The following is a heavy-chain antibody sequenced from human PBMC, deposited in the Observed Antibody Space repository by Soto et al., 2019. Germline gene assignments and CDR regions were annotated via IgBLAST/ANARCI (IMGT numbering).Heavy chain of an antibody. V-gene: IGHV3-30*18. J-gene: IGHJ4*02. CDR1: GFTFSSYG. Sequence: QVQLVESGGGVVQPGRSLRLSCAASGFTFSSYGMHWVRQAPGKGLEWVAVISYDGSNKYYADSAKGRFTISRDNSKNTLYLQMNSLRAEDTAVYYCAKIEMATDYWGQGTLVTVSS. CDR3: AKIEMATDY. D-gene: IGHD5-12*01. CDR2: ISYDGSNK.